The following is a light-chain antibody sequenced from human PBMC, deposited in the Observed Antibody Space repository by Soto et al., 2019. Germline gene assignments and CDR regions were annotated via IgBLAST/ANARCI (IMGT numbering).Light chain of an antibody. J-gene: IGKJ1*01. CDR2: GAS. Sequence: RVMTQSPVTLSVSPGGRATLSCRASQSISDTLAWYQQKPGQAPRLLIHGASTRAPGFPARFSGSGSGADFTLTISSLEPEDFAVYYCQQYDNWPWTFGQGTKVDIK. V-gene: IGKV3-15*01. CDR1: QSISDT. CDR3: QQYDNWPWT.